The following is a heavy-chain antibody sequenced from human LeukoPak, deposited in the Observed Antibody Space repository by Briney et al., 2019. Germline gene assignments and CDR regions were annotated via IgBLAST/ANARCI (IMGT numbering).Heavy chain of an antibody. V-gene: IGHV3-23*01. CDR1: GFTFSKYA. Sequence: PGGSLRLSCAASGFTFSKYAMTWVRQAPGRGLEWVSGVSVSGGRTNYADSVKGRFTISRDNSKNTLYLQMNSLRAEDTAVYYCAKSNYFDSGGYYFFDYWGQGTLVTVSS. D-gene: IGHD3-22*01. J-gene: IGHJ4*02. CDR3: AKSNYFDSGGYYFFDY. CDR2: VSVSGGRT.